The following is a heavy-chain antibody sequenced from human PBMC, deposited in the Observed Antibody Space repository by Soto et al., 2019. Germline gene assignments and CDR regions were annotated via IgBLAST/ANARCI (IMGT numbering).Heavy chain of an antibody. V-gene: IGHV4-4*07. J-gene: IGHJ5*02. Sequence: SETLSLTCTVSGGSISSYYWSWIQQPAGKGLEWIGRIYTSGSTNYNPSLKSRVTMSVDTSKNQFSLKLSSVTAADTAVYYCARDXLVRCSSTSCSTNWFDPWGQGTLVTVSS. CDR2: IYTSGST. CDR3: ARDXLVRCSSTSCSTNWFDP. CDR1: GGSISSYY. D-gene: IGHD2-2*02.